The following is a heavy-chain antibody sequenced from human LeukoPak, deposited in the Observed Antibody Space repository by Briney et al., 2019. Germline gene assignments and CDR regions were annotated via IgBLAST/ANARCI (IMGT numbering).Heavy chain of an antibody. CDR1: GYTFTGYY. CDR2: IKPTSGGT. J-gene: IGHJ5*02. CDR3: ARDHVETAAAGTSNWLDP. V-gene: IGHV1-2*02. Sequence: ASVKVSCQASGYTFTGYYMHWVRQAPGHGLEWMGWIKPTSGGTNYAQKLQGRVTMTRDTSISTAYMELSRLRSDDTVEYYCARDHVETAAAGTSNWLDPWGQGTLVTVSS. D-gene: IGHD6-13*01.